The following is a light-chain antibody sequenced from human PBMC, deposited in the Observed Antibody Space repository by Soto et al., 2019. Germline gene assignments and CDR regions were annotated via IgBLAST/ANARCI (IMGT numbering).Light chain of an antibody. J-gene: IGKJ3*01. CDR1: QSVTAN. V-gene: IGKV3-15*01. CDR2: NGV. CDR3: QQYNTWPPFT. Sequence: EIVMTQSPSSLSVSPGERATLSCRASQSVTANLAWYQQKPGQAPRLLIYNGVTRATGIPARFTGSGSGSEYTLTITSLQSEDVAMYYCQQYNTWPPFTFGTGTKVELK.